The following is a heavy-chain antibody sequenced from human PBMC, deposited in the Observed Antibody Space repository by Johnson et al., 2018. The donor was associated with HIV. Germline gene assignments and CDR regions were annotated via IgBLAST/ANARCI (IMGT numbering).Heavy chain of an antibody. J-gene: IGHJ3*02. V-gene: IGHV3-35*01. CDR2: VSWNGSRT. Sequence: VQLLESGGGLVQPGGSLRLSCAASGFTFSNSDMNWVHQAPGKRLEWVSGVSWNGSRTHYADSVKGRFTISRDNAKNTMFVHLNSLRADATAVYYCARERWASRRRCGAFDIWGQGTMVTVSS. CDR3: ARERWASRRRCGAFDI. CDR1: GFTFSNSD. D-gene: IGHD2-21*01.